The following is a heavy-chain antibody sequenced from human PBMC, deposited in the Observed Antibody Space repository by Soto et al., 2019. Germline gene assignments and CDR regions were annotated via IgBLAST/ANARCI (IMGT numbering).Heavy chain of an antibody. CDR3: AKDDYGDS. V-gene: IGHV3-30*18. CDR1: GFTFSNYG. Sequence: QVHLVESGGGVVQPGSSLRLSCAASGFTFSNYGMHWVRQAPGKGLEWVAVISSDGSNKYYADSVKGRFTISRDNSKNTLYLQMNSLRAEDTAVYFCAKDDYGDSWGQGTLVTVSS. CDR2: ISSDGSNK. J-gene: IGHJ4*02.